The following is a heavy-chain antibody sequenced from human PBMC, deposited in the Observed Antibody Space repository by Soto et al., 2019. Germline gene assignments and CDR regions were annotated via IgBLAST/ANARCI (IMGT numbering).Heavy chain of an antibody. Sequence: GGSLRLSCAASGFTFSSYAMSWVRQAPGKGLEWVSAISGSGGSTYYADSVKGRFTISRDNSKNTLYLQMNSLRAEDTAVYYCANSPIKDIAVAGPEYFQHWGQGTLVTVSS. D-gene: IGHD6-19*01. V-gene: IGHV3-23*01. J-gene: IGHJ1*01. CDR3: ANSPIKDIAVAGPEYFQH. CDR2: ISGSGGST. CDR1: GFTFSSYA.